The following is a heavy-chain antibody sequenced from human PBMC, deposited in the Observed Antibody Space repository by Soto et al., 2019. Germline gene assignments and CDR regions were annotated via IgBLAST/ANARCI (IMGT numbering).Heavy chain of an antibody. CDR3: ARRIAVACTFPFGY. D-gene: IGHD6-19*01. CDR1: GYTFTSYG. J-gene: IGHJ4*02. CDR2: ISAYNGNT. V-gene: IGHV1-18*04. Sequence: ASVKGSCKASGYTFTSYGISWVRQAPGQGLEWMGWISAYNGNTNYAQKLQGRVTMTTDTSTSTAYMELRSLRSDDTAVYYCARRIAVACTFPFGYWRQGPMVTVSS.